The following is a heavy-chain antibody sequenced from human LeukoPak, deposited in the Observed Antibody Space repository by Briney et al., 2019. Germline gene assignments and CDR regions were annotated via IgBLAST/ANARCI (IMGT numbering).Heavy chain of an antibody. CDR1: GYTFTGYY. V-gene: IGHV1-2*02. CDR3: ARYPKTTSRTGPAVAGNDY. D-gene: IGHD6-19*01. CDR2: INPNSGGT. J-gene: IGHJ4*02. Sequence: ASVKVCCTAFGYTFTGYYMHWVRQAPGQGLEWMGWINPNSGGTNYAQKFQGRVTMTRDTSISTAYMELSRLRSDDTAVYYCARYPKTTSRTGPAVAGNDYGGQGTRVTVSS.